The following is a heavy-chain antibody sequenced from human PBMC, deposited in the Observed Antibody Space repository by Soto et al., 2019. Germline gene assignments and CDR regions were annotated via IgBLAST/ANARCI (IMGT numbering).Heavy chain of an antibody. V-gene: IGHV3-53*01. D-gene: IGHD3-10*01. CDR3: ATHPGGGGY. CDR1: GFTVSNNY. J-gene: IGHJ4*02. Sequence: EVQLVESGGGLIQPGGSLRLSCAVSGFTVSNNYMSWVRQAPGKGLEGVSVIYSGGYTAYGDSVKGRFTISRDNSKNTLYLQVKRRGARDPGVFYWATHPGGGGYWGQGTLVTVSS. CDR2: IYSGGYT.